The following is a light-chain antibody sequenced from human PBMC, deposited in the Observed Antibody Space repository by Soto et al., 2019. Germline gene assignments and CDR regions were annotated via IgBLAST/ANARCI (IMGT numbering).Light chain of an antibody. CDR1: QSVSSSY. Sequence: EIVLTQSPGTLSLSPGERATLSCRPSQSVSSSYLAWYQQKPGQAPRLLIYGASSRATGIPDRFSGSGSGTDFTLTISRLEPEDFAVYYCQQYGRSPPFSFGPGTKVDSK. CDR2: GAS. V-gene: IGKV3-20*01. J-gene: IGKJ3*01. CDR3: QQYGRSPPFS.